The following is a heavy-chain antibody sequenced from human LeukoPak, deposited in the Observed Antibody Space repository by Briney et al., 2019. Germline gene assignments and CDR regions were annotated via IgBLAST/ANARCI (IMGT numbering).Heavy chain of an antibody. D-gene: IGHD3-3*01. J-gene: IGHJ3*02. CDR2: IYHSESI. V-gene: IGHV4-30-4*01. CDR3: ARDFWSGSNAFDI. Sequence: PSETLSLTCTVSGDSISSGDYYWSWSRQPPRKGLEWIGYIYHSESIYYNASLKSRMTISVDTSKNQFSLRLTSVTAADTAVYYCARDFWSGSNAFDIWGQGTMVTVSS. CDR1: GDSISSGDYY.